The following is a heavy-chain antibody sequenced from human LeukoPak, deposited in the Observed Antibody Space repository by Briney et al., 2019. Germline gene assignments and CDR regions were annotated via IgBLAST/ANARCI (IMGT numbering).Heavy chain of an antibody. CDR1: GYRFPSYW. D-gene: IGHD2/OR15-2a*01. CDR2: IYPSDSDT. Sequence: PGESLKISCKGSGYRFPSYWMTWVRQMPGKGLEWMGIIYPSDSDTTYSPSFQGQVTISADKSINTAYLQWNSLKASDTAFYYCARQNTTTTYDSRGQVTPVTVSS. J-gene: IGHJ5*01. V-gene: IGHV5-51*01. CDR3: ARQNTTTTYDS.